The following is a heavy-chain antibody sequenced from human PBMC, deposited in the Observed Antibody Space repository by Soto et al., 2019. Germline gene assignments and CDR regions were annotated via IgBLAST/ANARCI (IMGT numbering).Heavy chain of an antibody. Sequence: EVPLVESGGGLVQPGGSLKLSCAASGFTFSGSAMHCVRQASGKGLEWVGRIRSKANSYATAYAASVKGRFTISRDDSKNTAYLQMNSLKTEDTAVYYCTTVTTVGALDYWGQGTLVTVSS. D-gene: IGHD4-17*01. V-gene: IGHV3-73*01. CDR1: GFTFSGSA. CDR3: TTVTTVGALDY. J-gene: IGHJ4*02. CDR2: IRSKANSYAT.